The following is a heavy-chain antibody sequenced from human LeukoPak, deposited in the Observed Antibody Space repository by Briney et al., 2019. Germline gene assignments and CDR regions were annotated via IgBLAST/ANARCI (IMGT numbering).Heavy chain of an antibody. Sequence: GGSLRLSCAASGFTVSSNYMSWVRQAPGKGLEWVSVIYSGGSTYYADSVKGRFTISRDNSKNTLYLQMNSLRAEDTAVYYCARVTYYDILTGYEMDVWGQGTTVTVSS. CDR2: IYSGGST. V-gene: IGHV3-53*01. D-gene: IGHD3-9*01. CDR3: ARVTYYDILTGYEMDV. J-gene: IGHJ6*02. CDR1: GFTVSSNY.